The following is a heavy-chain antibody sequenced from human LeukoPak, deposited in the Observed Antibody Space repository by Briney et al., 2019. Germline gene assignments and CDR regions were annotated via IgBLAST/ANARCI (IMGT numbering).Heavy chain of an antibody. D-gene: IGHD2-2*01. CDR3: ARARYCSSTSCYYHYYYYGMDV. J-gene: IGHJ6*04. CDR2: IWYDGSNK. V-gene: IGHV3-33*08. CDR1: GFTFSSYA. Sequence: GGSLRLSCAASGFTFSSYAMHWVRQAPGKGLEWVAVIWYDGSNKYYADSVKGRFTISRDNSKNTLYLQMNSLRAEDTAVYYCARARYCSSTSCYYHYYYYGMDVWGKGTTVTVSS.